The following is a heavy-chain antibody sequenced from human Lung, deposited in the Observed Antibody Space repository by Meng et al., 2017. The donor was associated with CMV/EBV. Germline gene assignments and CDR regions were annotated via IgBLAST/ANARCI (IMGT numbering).Heavy chain of an antibody. J-gene: IGHJ4*02. CDR2: INPYNGTT. CDR3: ARGRVSYSSSSSLNY. V-gene: IGHV1-18*01. D-gene: IGHD6-6*01. Sequence: QVQLVQSGGEVKRPGASVKVSCKTSSYTFKRYAITWVRQAPGQGLGWMGWINPYNGTTDHAQNLQARLTMTTDTSTSTVYMELGSLRSDDTAVYYCARGRVSYSSSSSLNYWGQGTLVTVSS. CDR1: SYTFKRYA.